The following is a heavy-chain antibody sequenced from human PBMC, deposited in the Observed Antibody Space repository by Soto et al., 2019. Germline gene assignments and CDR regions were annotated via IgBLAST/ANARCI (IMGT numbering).Heavy chain of an antibody. D-gene: IGHD5-18*01. CDR1: VGSISSVVYY. CDR2: TYYSGRT. V-gene: IGHV4-31*03. J-gene: IGHJ4*02. CDR3: ARSDTGGADYFDY. Sequence: QVQLQESGPGLVKPSQTLSLTCPVPVGSISSVVYYWSGIGQHPGKALEWLGYTYYSGRTYYNPSRKSRVTISVDTSKNQFSLKLSSVTAADTAVSYCARSDTGGADYFDYWGQGTLVTVSS.